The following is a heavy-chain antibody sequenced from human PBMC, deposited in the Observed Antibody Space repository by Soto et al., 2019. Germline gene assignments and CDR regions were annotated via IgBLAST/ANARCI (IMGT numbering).Heavy chain of an antibody. CDR1: GGSISSGDYY. V-gene: IGHV4-30-4*01. Sequence: PSETLSLTCTVSGGSISSGDYYWILIRQPPGKGLEWIGYIYYSGSTYYNPSLKSRVTISVDTSKNQFSLKLSSVTAADTAVYYCARARYYYDSSGYGPRYYYYGMDVWGQGTTVTVSS. CDR2: IYYSGST. D-gene: IGHD3-22*01. J-gene: IGHJ6*02. CDR3: ARARYYYDSSGYGPRYYYYGMDV.